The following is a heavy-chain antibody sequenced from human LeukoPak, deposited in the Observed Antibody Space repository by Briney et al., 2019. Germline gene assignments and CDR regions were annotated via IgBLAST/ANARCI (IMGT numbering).Heavy chain of an antibody. Sequence: GGSLRLSCAASGFTFSSNEMNWVRQAQGKGLEWVSAISGSGGSTYYADSVKGRFTISRDNSKNTLYLQMNSLRAEDTAVYYCARNTGLGAFDIWGQGTMVTVSS. CDR2: ISGSGGST. CDR3: ARNTGLGAFDI. CDR1: GFTFSSNE. J-gene: IGHJ3*02. V-gene: IGHV3-23*01. D-gene: IGHD3-16*01.